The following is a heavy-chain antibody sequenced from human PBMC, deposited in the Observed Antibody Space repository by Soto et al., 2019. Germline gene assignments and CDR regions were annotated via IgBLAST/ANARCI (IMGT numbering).Heavy chain of an antibody. V-gene: IGHV3-23*01. J-gene: IGHJ6*02. CDR2: ISGSGSTT. D-gene: IGHD2-21*02. Sequence: GGSLRLSCAASGFTFSSYAMSRVLQAPGKGLEWVSAISGSGSTTYYADSVKGRFTISRDNAKNTLYLQMNSLRDEDTAVYYCARDAKHIVVVTAILEDFYYYYGMDVWGQGTTVTVSS. CDR1: GFTFSSYA. CDR3: ARDAKHIVVVTAILEDFYYYYGMDV.